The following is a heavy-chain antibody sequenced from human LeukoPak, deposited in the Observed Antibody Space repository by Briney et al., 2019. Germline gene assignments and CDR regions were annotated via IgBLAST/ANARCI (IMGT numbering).Heavy chain of an antibody. D-gene: IGHD1-1*01. CDR3: ARGGTNSYDTFDI. J-gene: IGHJ3*02. V-gene: IGHV3-30*03. Sequence: GGSLRLSCAASGFSFRTYGMHWVRQAPGKGLEWVAVISYDGSNKYYADSVKGRFTISRDNSKNTLYLQMNSLRADDTSVYSCARGGTNSYDTFDIWGQGTMVTVSS. CDR1: GFSFRTYG. CDR2: ISYDGSNK.